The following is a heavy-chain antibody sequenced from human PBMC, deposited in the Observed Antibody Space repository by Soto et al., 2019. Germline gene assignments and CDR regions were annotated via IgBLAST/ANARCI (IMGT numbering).Heavy chain of an antibody. CDR2: TYYSGST. V-gene: IGHV4-30-4*01. D-gene: IGHD2-8*01. CDR1: GGSISSGDYY. J-gene: IGHJ5*02. CDR3: ASSGYCTNVVCYTLFAP. Sequence: SETLSLTCTVSGGSISSGDYYWSWIRQPPGKGLGWIGYTYYSGSTYYNPSLKSRVTISVDTSKNQFSLKLSSVTAADTAVYYCASSGYCTNVVCYTLFAPWGQGTLVTVSS.